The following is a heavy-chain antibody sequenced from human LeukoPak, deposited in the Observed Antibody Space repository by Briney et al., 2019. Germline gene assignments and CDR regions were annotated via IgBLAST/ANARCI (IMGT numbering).Heavy chain of an antibody. CDR3: ARCAQLRYGSSSVSL. Sequence: AGSLTLTCAASGFTFSSYDMHWVRQAPAKELEYGSAISSNGGSTYYDTSLKGRFTISRDTSKNTLYLQLGTLRAEDMAVYYCARCAQLRYGSSSVSLWGQGTLVTVSS. J-gene: IGHJ4*02. CDR1: GFTFSSYD. D-gene: IGHD6-13*01. V-gene: IGHV3-64*01. CDR2: ISSNGGST.